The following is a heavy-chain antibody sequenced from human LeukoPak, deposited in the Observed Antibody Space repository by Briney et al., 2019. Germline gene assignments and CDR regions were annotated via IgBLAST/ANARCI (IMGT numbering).Heavy chain of an antibody. V-gene: IGHV1-69*05. CDR2: IIPIFGTA. CDR1: GGTFSSYA. Sequence: SVKVSCKASGGTFSSYAISWVRQAPGQGLEWMGGIIPIFGTANYAQKFQGRVTITTDKSTSTAYMELSSLRSEDTAVYYCARDSSGWYYFDYWGQGTLVTVSS. CDR3: ARDSSGWYYFDY. D-gene: IGHD6-19*01. J-gene: IGHJ4*02.